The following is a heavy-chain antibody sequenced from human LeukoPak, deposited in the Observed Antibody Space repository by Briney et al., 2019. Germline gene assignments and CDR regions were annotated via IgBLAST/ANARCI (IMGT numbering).Heavy chain of an antibody. CDR1: GFTFSSYE. Sequence: GGSLRLSCVASGFTFSSYEMNWVRQAPGKGLEWVPGINWNGGSTGYADSVKGRFTISRDNAKNSLYLQMNSLRAEDTALYYCARDITDTAMVAWNDAFDIWGQGTMVTVSS. CDR3: ARDITDTAMVAWNDAFDI. D-gene: IGHD5-18*01. V-gene: IGHV3-20*04. CDR2: INWNGGST. J-gene: IGHJ3*02.